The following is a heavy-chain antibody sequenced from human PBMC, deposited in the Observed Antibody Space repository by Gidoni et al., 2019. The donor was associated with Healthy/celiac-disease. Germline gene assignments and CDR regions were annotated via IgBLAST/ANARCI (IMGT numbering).Heavy chain of an antibody. CDR1: GFPFSSYD. D-gene: IGHD3-22*01. J-gene: IGHJ6*02. CDR2: IGTAGDT. V-gene: IGHV3-13*04. Sequence: EVQLVESGGGLVQPGGSLLLSCAASGFPFSSYDMHWVRQATGNGLEWDSAIGTAGDTYYPGSVKGRFTISRENAKNSLYLQMNSLRAGDTAVYYCARAQWVDYYYDSSGYYYYGMDVWGQGTTVTVSS. CDR3: ARAQWVDYYYDSSGYYYYGMDV.